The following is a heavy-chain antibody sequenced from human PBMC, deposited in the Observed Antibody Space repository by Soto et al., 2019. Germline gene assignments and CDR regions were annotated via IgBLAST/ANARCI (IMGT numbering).Heavy chain of an antibody. Sequence: SETLSLTCAVYGGSFSGYYWSWIRQPPGKGLEWIGQISHSGSTNYNPSLKSRVTISVDTSKNQFSLKLSSVTAADTAVYYCARVGYYGSGSYYSSYWGQGXLVTVSS. D-gene: IGHD3-10*01. V-gene: IGHV4-34*01. CDR1: GGSFSGYY. CDR2: ISHSGST. CDR3: ARVGYYGSGSYYSSY. J-gene: IGHJ4*02.